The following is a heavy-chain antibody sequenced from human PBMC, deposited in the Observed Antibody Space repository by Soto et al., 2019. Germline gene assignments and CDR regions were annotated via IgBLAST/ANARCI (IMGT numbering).Heavy chain of an antibody. CDR3: AKALAIGVALTVVVLDAFDI. J-gene: IGHJ3*02. V-gene: IGHV4-38-2*02. CDR1: GYTVTNGYY. CDR2: IFHTGST. Sequence: SETLSLTCTVSGYTVTNGYYRGWIRQAPGEGLEWVGSIFHTGSTYYNPSLASRLTMSVDTSKNQFSLNLRSVTAADTAVYFCAKALAIGVALTVVVLDAFDIWGQGTKVTVSS. D-gene: IGHD2-15*01.